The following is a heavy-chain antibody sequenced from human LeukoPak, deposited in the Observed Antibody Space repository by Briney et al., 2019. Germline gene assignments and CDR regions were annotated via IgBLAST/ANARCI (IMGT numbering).Heavy chain of an antibody. V-gene: IGHV4-61*05. Sequence: PSETLSLTCTVSGGSISSSSYYWGWIRQPPGKGLEWIGYIYYSGSTNYNPSLKSRVTISVGTSKNQFSLKLSSVTAADTAVYYCARTKGYCTNGVCRNYYYYGMDVWGQGTTVTVSS. CDR2: IYYSGST. CDR3: ARTKGYCTNGVCRNYYYYGMDV. J-gene: IGHJ6*02. CDR1: GGSISSSSYY. D-gene: IGHD2-8*01.